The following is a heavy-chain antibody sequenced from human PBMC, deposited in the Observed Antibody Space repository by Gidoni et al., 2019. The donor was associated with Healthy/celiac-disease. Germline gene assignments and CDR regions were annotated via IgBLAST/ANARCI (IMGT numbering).Heavy chain of an antibody. V-gene: IGHV3-7*04. J-gene: IGHJ5*02. CDR1: GFTFTNYW. Sequence: EVHLVESGGGLVQPGGSLRLSCAASGFTFTNYWMSWVRQAPGKGLEWVANIRQDGSERYYVDSVMGRFTISRDNTKNSLYLQMNGLRAEDTAVYYCTRNESWGQGTLVTVSS. CDR2: IRQDGSER. CDR3: TRNES.